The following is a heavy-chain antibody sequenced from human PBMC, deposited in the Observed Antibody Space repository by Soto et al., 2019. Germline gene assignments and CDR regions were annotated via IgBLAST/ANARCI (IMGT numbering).Heavy chain of an antibody. CDR1: GGSISSGGYY. V-gene: IGHV4-31*03. CDR2: IYYSGST. D-gene: IGHD5-12*01. Sequence: SETLSLTCTVSGGSISSGGYYWSWIRQHPGKGLEWIGYIYYSGSTYYNPSLKSRVTISVDTSKNQFSLKLSSVTAADTAVYYCAREGRIVATTQHAYNWFDPWGQGTLVTVSS. J-gene: IGHJ5*02. CDR3: AREGRIVATTQHAYNWFDP.